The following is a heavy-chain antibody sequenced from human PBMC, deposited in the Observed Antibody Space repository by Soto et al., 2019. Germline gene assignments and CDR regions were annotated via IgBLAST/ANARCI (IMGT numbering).Heavy chain of an antibody. V-gene: IGHV1-18*01. CDR2: TSAYNGNT. D-gene: IGHD6-19*01. J-gene: IGHJ3*02. CDR3: ARFLKWLAPAAFDI. CDR1: GSTFPSYG. Sequence: ASVPVSCPASGSTFPSYGISWVRQEPGQGLEWMGWTSAYNGNTNYAQKLQGRVTMTTDTSTSTAYMELRSLRSDDTAVYYCARFLKWLAPAAFDIWGQGTMVTVSS.